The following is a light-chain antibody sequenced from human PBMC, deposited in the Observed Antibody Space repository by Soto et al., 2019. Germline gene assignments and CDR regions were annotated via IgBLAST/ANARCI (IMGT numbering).Light chain of an antibody. CDR1: QSVSNNY. CDR3: QQYGSSGT. J-gene: IGKJ1*01. Sequence: EIVLTQSPGTLSLSPGERATISCRASQSVSNNYLAWYQQKPGQATRLLIYGASNRATGIPDRFSGSGSGKDFTLTISRLEPEDFAVYYCQQYGSSGTFGQGTKVEIK. CDR2: GAS. V-gene: IGKV3-20*01.